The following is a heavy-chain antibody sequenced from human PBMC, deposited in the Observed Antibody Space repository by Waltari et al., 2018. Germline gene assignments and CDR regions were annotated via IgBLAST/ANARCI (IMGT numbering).Heavy chain of an antibody. CDR3: ARVRDDPFYGGSGYSST. D-gene: IGHD3-22*01. CDR1: GIPFSISS. J-gene: IGHJ4*02. V-gene: IGHV3-21*02. Sequence: EVQLVESGGGLVKPGGSLRLSCSPSGIPFSISSLYWVRQAPGKGREWVASTSSASSFIYYGDSVKGRFTISRDNAKNVLYLQMNSLRVEDTAVYYCARVRDDPFYGGSGYSSTWGQGTLVAVSS. CDR2: TSSASSFI.